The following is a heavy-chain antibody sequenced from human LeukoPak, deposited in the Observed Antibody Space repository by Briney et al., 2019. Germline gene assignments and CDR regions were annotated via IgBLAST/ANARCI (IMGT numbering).Heavy chain of an antibody. CDR1: GGSISGSY. CDR2: MYNSGST. CDR3: ARSIESYGDYGY. D-gene: IGHD4-17*01. Sequence: PSETLSLTCTVSGGSISGSYWSWIRQPPGKGLEWIAYMYNSGSTNYNPSLKSRVTISIDTSKNQFSLKLSSLTAADTAIYYCARSIESYGDYGYWGQGIPVTVSS. V-gene: IGHV4-59*01. J-gene: IGHJ4*02.